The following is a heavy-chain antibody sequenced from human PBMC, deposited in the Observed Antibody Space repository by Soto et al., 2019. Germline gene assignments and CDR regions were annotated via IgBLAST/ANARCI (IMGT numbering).Heavy chain of an antibody. CDR3: ARHDGSGSYYHFYYYYYMDV. J-gene: IGHJ6*03. CDR2: ISSSSSYI. V-gene: IGHV3-21*01. D-gene: IGHD3-10*01. CDR1: GFTFSSYS. Sequence: EVQLVESGGGLVKPGGSLRLSCAASGFTFSSYSMNWVRQAPGKGLEWVSSISSSSSYIYYADSVKGRFTISRDNAKNSLDLQMTRLRAEATAVYYCARHDGSGSYYHFYYYYYMDVWGKGTTVTVSS.